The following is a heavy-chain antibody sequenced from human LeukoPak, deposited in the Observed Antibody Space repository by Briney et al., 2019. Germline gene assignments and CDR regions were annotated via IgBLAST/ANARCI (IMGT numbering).Heavy chain of an antibody. J-gene: IGHJ4*02. V-gene: IGHV3-23*01. D-gene: IGHD6-19*01. CDR1: GFTFSSYA. CDR3: ARKSVAGTIDY. CDR2: ISGSGGST. Sequence: GGSLRLSCAASGFTFSSYAMSWVRQAPGKGLEWVSAISGSGGSTYYADSVKGRFTISRDNAKNSLYLQMNSLRAEDTAVYYCARKSVAGTIDYWGQGTLVTVSS.